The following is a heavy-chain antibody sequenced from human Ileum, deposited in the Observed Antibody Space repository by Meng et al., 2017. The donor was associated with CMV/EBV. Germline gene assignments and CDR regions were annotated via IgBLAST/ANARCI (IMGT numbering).Heavy chain of an antibody. V-gene: IGHV3-23*01. CDR1: GFTFSGYA. J-gene: IGHJ4*02. CDR2: ISGYGDSR. CDR3: AKGYMAVIPPDY. D-gene: IGHD3-22*01. Sequence: GESLKISCAASGFTFSGYAMHWVRQAPGQGLEWVSSISGYGDSRYYAGSVKGRFTISRDNSMKILSLQMHNLRAEDTALYYCAKGYMAVIPPDYWGQGTPVTVSS.